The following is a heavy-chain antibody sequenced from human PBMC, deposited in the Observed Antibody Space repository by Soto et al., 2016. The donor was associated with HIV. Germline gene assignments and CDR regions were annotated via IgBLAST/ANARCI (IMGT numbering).Heavy chain of an antibody. Sequence: QVQLVQSGAEVKKPGSSVKVSCKASGGTFSSYAISWVRQAPGQGLEWMGGIIPIFGTANYAQKFQGRVTITADESTSTAYMELSSLRSEDTAVYYCARDRTYGSGSYSWFDPWAEGTLVTVSS. D-gene: IGHD3-10*01. CDR2: IIPIFGTA. J-gene: IGHJ5*02. CDR3: ARDRTYGSGSYSWFDP. CDR1: GGTFSSYA. V-gene: IGHV1-69*13.